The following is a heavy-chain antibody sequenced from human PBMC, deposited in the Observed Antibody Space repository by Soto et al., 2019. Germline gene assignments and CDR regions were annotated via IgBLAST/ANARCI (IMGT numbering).Heavy chain of an antibody. D-gene: IGHD3-9*01. V-gene: IGHV4-34*01. CDR1: GGSFSGYY. Sequence: SETLSLTCAVYGGSFSGYYWSWIRQPPGKGLEWIGEINHSGSTNYNPSLKSRVTISVDTSKNQFSLKLSSVTAADTAVYYCARAHYDTQANYYYYMDVWGKGTTVTVSS. CDR2: INHSGST. J-gene: IGHJ6*03. CDR3: ARAHYDTQANYYYYMDV.